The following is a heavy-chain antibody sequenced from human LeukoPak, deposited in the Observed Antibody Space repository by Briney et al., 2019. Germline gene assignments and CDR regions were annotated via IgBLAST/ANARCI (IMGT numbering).Heavy chain of an antibody. J-gene: IGHJ4*02. CDR3: AGGEGTYYYDSSGYHTIDY. CDR1: GGSFSSSSYY. V-gene: IGHV4-39*07. D-gene: IGHD3-22*01. CDR2: FYSSGST. Sequence: PSETLSLTCTVSGGSFSSSSYYWGWIRQPPGEGLEWIASFYSSGSTYYNPSLKSRVTISVDTSKNQFSLKLSSVTAADTAVYYCAGGEGTYYYDSSGYHTIDYWGQGTLVTVSS.